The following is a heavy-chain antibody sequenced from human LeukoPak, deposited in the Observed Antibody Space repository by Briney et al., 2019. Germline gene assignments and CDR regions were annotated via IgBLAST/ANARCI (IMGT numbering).Heavy chain of an antibody. D-gene: IGHD3-3*02. J-gene: IGHJ4*02. V-gene: IGHV3-21*01. CDR2: VTTRDSRM. CDR1: GFTFSSSG. Sequence: GGSLRLSCAASGFTFSSSGMSWVRQAPGKGLEWVSGVTTRDSRMYYADSVRGRFTLSRDNAKNALYLQMSSLTAEDTAVYYCARDPSIARFQFFDYWGRGALVTVSS. CDR3: ARDPSIARFQFFDY.